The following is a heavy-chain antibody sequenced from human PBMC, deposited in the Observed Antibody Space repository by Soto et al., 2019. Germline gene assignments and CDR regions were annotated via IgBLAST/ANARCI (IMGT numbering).Heavy chain of an antibody. D-gene: IGHD6-13*01. CDR3: AAIAAVGTISHWYFDL. V-gene: IGHV3-53*02. CDR1: GFTVSSNY. Sequence: EVQLVETGGGLIQPGGSLRLSCAASGFTVSSNYMSWVRQAPGKGLEWVSVIYSDGNTYYADSVKGRFTISRDNSKNTLYLQMISLRAEDSAVYYCAAIAAVGTISHWYFDLWGRGTQVTVSS. J-gene: IGHJ2*01. CDR2: IYSDGNT.